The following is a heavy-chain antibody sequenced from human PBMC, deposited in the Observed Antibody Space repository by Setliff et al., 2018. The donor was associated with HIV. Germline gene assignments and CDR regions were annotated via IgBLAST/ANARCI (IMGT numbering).Heavy chain of an antibody. D-gene: IGHD1-26*01. V-gene: IGHV4-59*11. CDR2: MYYSGGT. Sequence: SETLSLTCSVSGGSIRSHYWSWIRQPPGKGLEWIGYMYYSGGTNYNPSLKSRVTISVDTSKNQFSLNLSSVTAADTAVYYCEAATVGETGYYGIDVWGPGTTVTVSS. J-gene: IGHJ6*02. CDR3: EAATVGETGYYGIDV. CDR1: GGSIRSHY.